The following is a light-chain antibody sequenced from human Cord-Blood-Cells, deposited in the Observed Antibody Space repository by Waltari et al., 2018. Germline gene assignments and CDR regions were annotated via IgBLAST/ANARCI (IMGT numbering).Light chain of an antibody. J-gene: IGKJ3*01. Sequence: DIQMTQSPSSLSASVGDRVTITCRASQSISSYLNWYQQKPGKAPKLLIYAASSLQSGVPSRFSVSGSGTDFTLTISSLQPEDFATYYCQQSYSTPFTFGPGTKVEIK. CDR2: AAS. CDR1: QSISSY. V-gene: IGKV1-39*01. CDR3: QQSYSTPFT.